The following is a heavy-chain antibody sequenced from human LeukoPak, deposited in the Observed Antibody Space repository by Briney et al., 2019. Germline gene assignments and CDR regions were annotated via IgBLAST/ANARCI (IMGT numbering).Heavy chain of an antibody. CDR1: GFTFSSYE. Sequence: PGGSLRLSCAASGFTFSSYETNWVRQAPGKGLEWVSYISSSGSTIYYADSVKGRFTISRDNAKNSLYLQMNSLRAEDTAVYYCARAPTVEGGMDVWGQGTTVTVSS. CDR3: ARAPTVEGGMDV. CDR2: ISSSGSTI. J-gene: IGHJ6*02. V-gene: IGHV3-48*03. D-gene: IGHD4-23*01.